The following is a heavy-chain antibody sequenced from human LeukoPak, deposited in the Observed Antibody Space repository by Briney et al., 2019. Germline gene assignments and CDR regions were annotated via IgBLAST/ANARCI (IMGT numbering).Heavy chain of an antibody. D-gene: IGHD5-18*01. CDR3: AKGYHIYSYVFSFGHY. CDR1: GVTLSDYA. J-gene: IGHJ4*02. V-gene: IGHV3-30*18. Sequence: GRSLRLSCEASGVTLSDYAMHWARQAPGKGLEWVAVISRDGSEKNYADSVKGRFTTSRDNSKNTLYLQMNSLRAEDTAVYHCAKGYHIYSYVFSFGHYWGQGTQVTVSS. CDR2: ISRDGSEK.